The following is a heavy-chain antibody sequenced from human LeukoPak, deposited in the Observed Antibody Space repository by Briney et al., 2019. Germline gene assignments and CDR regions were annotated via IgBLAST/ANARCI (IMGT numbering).Heavy chain of an antibody. CDR3: AKGTGRSTLNWFDP. CDR2: ISWDGDNT. V-gene: IGHV3-43*01. J-gene: IGHJ5*02. CDR1: GFTFDDYT. Sequence: GGSLRLSCAASGFTFDDYTMHWVRQAPGKGLEWVSLISWDGDNTYYADSVKGRFTISRDNSKNSLYLQMNSLRTEDIALYYCAKGTGRSTLNWFDPWGQGTLVTVSS. D-gene: IGHD1-14*01.